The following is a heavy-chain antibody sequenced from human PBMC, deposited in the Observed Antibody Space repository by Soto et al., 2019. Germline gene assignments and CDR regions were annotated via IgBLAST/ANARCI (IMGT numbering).Heavy chain of an antibody. D-gene: IGHD2-15*01. CDR1: GFTFTTYA. J-gene: IGHJ4*02. V-gene: IGHV3-30*04. CDR3: ARDQCFGGGRSCYYFDF. CDR2: ISNDGRSK. Sequence: QVQLVEPGGGVVQPGRSLRLSCAASGFTFTTYAIHWVRQAPGKGLEWVAVISNDGRSKYYADSVKGRFTISRDNSKNTLYLQMNSLRSDDTAVYYCARDQCFGGGRSCYYFDFWGQGTLVTVSS.